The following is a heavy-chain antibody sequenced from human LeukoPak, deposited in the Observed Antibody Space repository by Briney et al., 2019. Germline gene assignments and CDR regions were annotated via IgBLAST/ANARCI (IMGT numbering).Heavy chain of an antibody. CDR3: VRGISGRYNWFDP. CDR2: NDAGNGDT. Sequence: GASVKVSCKASGYTFTDYAIHWVRQAPGQRLEWMGWNDAGNGDTKYSQKFQDRVTITMDTSASTAYMEMSSLRSEDTAVFYCVRGISGRYNWFDPWDHGTLVTVSS. CDR1: GYTFTDYA. J-gene: IGHJ5*02. V-gene: IGHV1-3*01. D-gene: IGHD6-13*01.